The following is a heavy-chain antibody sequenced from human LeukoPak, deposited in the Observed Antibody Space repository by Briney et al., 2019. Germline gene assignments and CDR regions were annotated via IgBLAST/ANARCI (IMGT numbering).Heavy chain of an antibody. CDR2: SIGSGGSA. V-gene: IGHV3-23*01. CDR3: AKDRLPKGVWPLDY. Sequence: QTGGSLRLSCVASGFTFSTYTMNWIRQAPGKGLEWVSGSIGSGGSAFYADSVKGRFSISRDTSKNTLFLHMNNLRAGDTAVYYCAKDRLPKGVWPLDYWGQGTLVTVSS. J-gene: IGHJ4*02. D-gene: IGHD2-8*01. CDR1: GFTFSTYT.